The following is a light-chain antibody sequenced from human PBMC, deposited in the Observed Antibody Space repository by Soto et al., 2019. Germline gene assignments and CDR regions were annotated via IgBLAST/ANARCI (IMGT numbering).Light chain of an antibody. Sequence: IVMTQSPLSLSVTPGEPASISCRSSESLLHSIAYNYLDWYLQKPGQSPQPLIYLGSNRASGVPDRFSGSGSGRDFTLKISRVEADDVGVYYGMQGLETPTFGQGTKVEIK. CDR2: LGS. V-gene: IGKV2-28*01. CDR3: MQGLETPT. CDR1: ESLLHSIAYNY. J-gene: IGKJ1*01.